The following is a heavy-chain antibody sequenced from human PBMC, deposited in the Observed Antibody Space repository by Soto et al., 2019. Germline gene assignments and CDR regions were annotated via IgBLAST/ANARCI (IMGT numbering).Heavy chain of an antibody. D-gene: IGHD2-2*01. CDR3: ARHGLLGYCISTSCYRAAADYYYGMDV. CDR2: IYYSGST. Sequence: QLQLQESGPGLVKPSETLSLTCTVSGGSISSSSYYWGWIRQPPGKGLEWIGSIYYSGSTYYNPSLKSRVTISVDTSKNQFSLKLSSVTAADTAVYYCARHGLLGYCISTSCYRAAADYYYGMDVWGQGTTVTVSS. CDR1: GGSISSSSYY. V-gene: IGHV4-39*01. J-gene: IGHJ6*02.